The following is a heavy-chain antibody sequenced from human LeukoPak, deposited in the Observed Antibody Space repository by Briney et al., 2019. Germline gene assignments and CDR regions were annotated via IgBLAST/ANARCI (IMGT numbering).Heavy chain of an antibody. Sequence: PSQTLSLTCTVSGGSISSGGYYWSWIRQHPWKGLEWIGYIYYSGSTYYNPSLKSRVTISVDTSKNQFSLKLSSVTAADTAVYYCASFLRVRYDSSGYYLGDFDYWGQGTLVTVS. CDR1: GGSISSGGYY. CDR3: ASFLRVRYDSSGYYLGDFDY. CDR2: IYYSGST. D-gene: IGHD3-22*01. J-gene: IGHJ4*02. V-gene: IGHV4-31*03.